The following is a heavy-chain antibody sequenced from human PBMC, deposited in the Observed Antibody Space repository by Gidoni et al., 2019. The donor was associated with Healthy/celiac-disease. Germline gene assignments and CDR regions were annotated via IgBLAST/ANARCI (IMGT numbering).Heavy chain of an antibody. CDR2: ISYDGSNK. Sequence: QVQLVQSGVGVVHPGRSLRLSCAASGFTFSSYALPWVRQAPGKGLEWVAVISYDGSNKYYADSVKGRFTISRDNSKNTLYLQMNSLRAEDTAVYYCERDSAGMTWIQLWSSSVFDYWGQGTLVTVSS. V-gene: IGHV3-30-3*01. D-gene: IGHD5-18*01. J-gene: IGHJ4*02. CDR1: GFTFSSYA. CDR3: ERDSAGMTWIQLWSSSVFDY.